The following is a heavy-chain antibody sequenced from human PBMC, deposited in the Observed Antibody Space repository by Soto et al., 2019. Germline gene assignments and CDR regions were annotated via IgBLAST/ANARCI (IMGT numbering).Heavy chain of an antibody. CDR3: ARDKRLELGSSVIDY. V-gene: IGHV4-34*01. CDR2: INHSGST. Sequence: PSETLSLTCAVYGGSFSGYYWSWIRQPPGKGLEWIGEINHSGSTNYNPSLKSRVTISVDTSKNQFSLKLSSVTAADTAVYYCARDKRLELGSSVIDYWGQGTLVTVSS. D-gene: IGHD1-7*01. CDR1: GGSFSGYY. J-gene: IGHJ4*02.